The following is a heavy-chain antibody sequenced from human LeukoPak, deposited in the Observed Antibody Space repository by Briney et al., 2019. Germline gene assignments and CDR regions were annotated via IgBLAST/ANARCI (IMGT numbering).Heavy chain of an antibody. D-gene: IGHD3-9*01. V-gene: IGHV1-18*01. J-gene: IGHJ4*02. CDR2: ISAYNGNT. Sequence: ASVKVSCKAPGYTFTSYGISWVRQAPGQGLEWMGWISAYNGNTNYAQKLQGRVTMTTDTSTSTAYMELRSLRSDDTAVYYCARDQGYYDILTGFTGDYWGQGTLVTVSS. CDR1: GYTFTSYG. CDR3: ARDQGYYDILTGFTGDY.